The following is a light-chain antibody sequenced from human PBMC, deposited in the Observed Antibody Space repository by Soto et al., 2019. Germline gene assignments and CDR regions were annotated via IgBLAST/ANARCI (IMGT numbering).Light chain of an antibody. CDR3: QRRLSWWT. V-gene: IGKV3-11*01. CDR2: DAS. J-gene: IGKJ1*01. Sequence: EIVLTQSPVTLSLSPGERATLSCRASQSVSSSLAWYQQRPGQAPRLLIYDASNRATGIPARFSGSGSGTDFSLTISSLEPEDFEVYYCQRRLSWWTFGQGTKVEIK. CDR1: QSVSSS.